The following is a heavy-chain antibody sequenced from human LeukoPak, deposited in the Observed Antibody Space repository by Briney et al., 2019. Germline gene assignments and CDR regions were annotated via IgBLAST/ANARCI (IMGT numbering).Heavy chain of an antibody. Sequence: GASVKVSCKASGDTFTSYGISWVRQAPGQGLEWMGRITPYNGNTNYAQKFQGRVTITIDTSTSTAYMDLRSLRSDDTAIYYCARYLGESLYYGIDVWGQGTTVTVSS. CDR2: ITPYNGNT. J-gene: IGHJ6*02. CDR3: ARYLGESLYYGIDV. CDR1: GDTFTSYG. V-gene: IGHV1-18*01. D-gene: IGHD3-10*01.